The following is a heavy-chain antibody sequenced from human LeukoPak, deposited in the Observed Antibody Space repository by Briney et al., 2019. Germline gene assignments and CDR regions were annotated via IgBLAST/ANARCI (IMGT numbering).Heavy chain of an antibody. D-gene: IGHD3-9*01. CDR1: GFTFSNQY. CDR2: VSSRAQSI. CDR3: ARGADFDVRYFDL. V-gene: IGHV3-11*01. J-gene: IGHJ2*01. Sequence: PGGSLRLSCAASGFTFSNQYMIWIRQAPGKGLEWVSSVSSRAQSIYYADSVKGRFTISRDNAKNSLFLQMNSLRVEDTAVYFCARGADFDVRYFDLWGRGTLVTVSS.